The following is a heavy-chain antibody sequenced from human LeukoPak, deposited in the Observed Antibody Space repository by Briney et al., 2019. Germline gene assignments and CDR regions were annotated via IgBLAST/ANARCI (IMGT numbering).Heavy chain of an antibody. D-gene: IGHD4-17*01. CDR1: GVFITSSSYY. CDR3: TRRPVTTGYYYYMDV. Sequence: SETLSLTCTVSGVFITSSSYYWGWMRQPPGRGLEWIGTIYYTGNTYYSSSLQSRVTISVDTSNNQFSLKLSSVTATDTAVYYCTRRPVTTGYYYYMDVWGKGTTVTISS. CDR2: IYYTGNT. J-gene: IGHJ6*03. V-gene: IGHV4-39*01.